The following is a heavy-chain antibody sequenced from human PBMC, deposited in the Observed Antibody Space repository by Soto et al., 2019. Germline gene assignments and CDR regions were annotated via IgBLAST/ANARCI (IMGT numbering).Heavy chain of an antibody. J-gene: IGHJ4*02. CDR2: ISGSDGST. CDR3: ARGTYSGSYLHYFDY. CDR1: GFTFSNHA. D-gene: IGHD1-26*01. V-gene: IGHV3-23*01. Sequence: EVELLESGGGLVQPGGSLRLSCAAFGFTFSNHAMSWVRQAPGKGLELVSSISGSDGSTYYADSVKGRFTISRDNSNNTLHLQMNSLRVEDTAVYYCARGTYSGSYLHYFDYWGQGTLVSVSS.